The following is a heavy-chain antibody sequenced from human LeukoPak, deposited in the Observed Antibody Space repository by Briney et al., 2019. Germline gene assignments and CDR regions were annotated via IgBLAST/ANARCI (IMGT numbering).Heavy chain of an antibody. D-gene: IGHD4-17*01. V-gene: IGHV1-2*02. CDR3: ARAAEITVTTFDY. J-gene: IGHJ4*02. CDR1: GCTFTGYY. CDR2: INPNSGGT. Sequence: ASVKVSCKASGCTFTGYYMHWVRQAPGQGLEWMGWINPNSGGTNYAQKFQGRVTMTRDTSISTAYMELSRLRSDDTAVYYCARAAEITVTTFDYWGQGTLVTVSS.